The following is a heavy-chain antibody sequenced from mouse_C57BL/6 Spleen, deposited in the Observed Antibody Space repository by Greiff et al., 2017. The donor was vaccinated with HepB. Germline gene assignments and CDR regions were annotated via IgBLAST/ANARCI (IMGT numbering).Heavy chain of an antibody. CDR3: ARDGNYAMDY. D-gene: IGHD2-1*01. CDR2: IYPRSGNT. Sequence: VQLQQSGAELARPGASVKLSCKASGYTFTSYGISWVKQRTGQGLEWIGEIYPRSGNTNYNGKFKGKATLTADKSSSTAYMELRSLTSEDSAVYFCARDGNYAMDYWGQGTSVTVSS. CDR1: GYTFTSYG. J-gene: IGHJ4*01. V-gene: IGHV1-81*01.